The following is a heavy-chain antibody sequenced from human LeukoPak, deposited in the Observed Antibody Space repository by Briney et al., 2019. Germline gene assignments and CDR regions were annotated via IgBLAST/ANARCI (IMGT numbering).Heavy chain of an antibody. V-gene: IGHV5-51*01. Sequence: GEPLKISCKGSGYSFTSYWIGWARQMPGKGLEWMGIIFPGDSDTRYSPSFQGQVTISADKSISAAYPQWTSLKATDTAIYYCARTTDYGGKTGAVDFWGQGTMVTVSS. CDR2: IFPGDSDT. D-gene: IGHD4-23*01. CDR3: ARTTDYGGKTGAVDF. J-gene: IGHJ3*01. CDR1: GYSFTSYW.